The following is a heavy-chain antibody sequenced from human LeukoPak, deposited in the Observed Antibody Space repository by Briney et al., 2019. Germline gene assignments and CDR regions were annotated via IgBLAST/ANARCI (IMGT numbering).Heavy chain of an antibody. CDR1: GGTFSSYA. CDR3: ARSYDILTVGGMDV. D-gene: IGHD3-9*01. CDR2: IIPILGIA. J-gene: IGHJ6*02. V-gene: IGHV1-69*10. Sequence: VASVKVSCKASGGTFSSYAISWVRQAPGQGLEWMGGIIPILGIANYAQKFQGRVTITADKSTSTAYMELSSLRSEDTAVYYCARSYDILTVGGMDVWGQGTTVTVSS.